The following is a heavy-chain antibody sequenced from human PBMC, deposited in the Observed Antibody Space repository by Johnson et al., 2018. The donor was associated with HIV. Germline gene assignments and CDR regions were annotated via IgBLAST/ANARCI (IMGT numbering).Heavy chain of an antibody. Sequence: VQLVESGGGLVQPGGSLRLSCAASGFTFSSYWMSWVRQAPGKGLEWVANIKQDGSDKDYVDSVKGRFTISRDNAKNSLYLQMNSLRAEDTAVYYCAREGPYGAFDIWGQGTMVTVSS. D-gene: IGHD2-8*01. CDR1: GFTFSSYW. J-gene: IGHJ3*02. V-gene: IGHV3-7*01. CDR3: AREGPYGAFDI. CDR2: IKQDGSDK.